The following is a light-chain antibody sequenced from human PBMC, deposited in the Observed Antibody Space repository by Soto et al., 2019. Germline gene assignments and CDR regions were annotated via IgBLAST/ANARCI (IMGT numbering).Light chain of an antibody. J-gene: IGKJ2*01. V-gene: IGKV3-20*01. Sequence: EIVLTQSPATLSLSPGERASLSCRASQSVSNSYLAWYQQKPGQAPRLLIFGASHRATGIPDRFSGSGSGTDFTLTISRLEPEDFAVYYCQQYGTSPRTFGQGTKLEIK. CDR2: GAS. CDR1: QSVSNSY. CDR3: QQYGTSPRT.